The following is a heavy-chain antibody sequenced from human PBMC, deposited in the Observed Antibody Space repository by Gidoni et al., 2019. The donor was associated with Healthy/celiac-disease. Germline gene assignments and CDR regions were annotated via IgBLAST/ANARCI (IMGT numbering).Heavy chain of an antibody. V-gene: IGHV3-64*01. Sequence: EVQMVESGGGWVQQGGSRRLSGAASGFTVRRNARTWVRQAPGKGLEYVSAISSNGGSTYYANSVKGRFTISRDNSKNTLYLQMGSLRAEDMAVYYCARDPLSVDTAMVKTYYFDYWGQGTLVTVSS. CDR1: GFTVRRNA. J-gene: IGHJ4*02. CDR2: ISSNGGST. CDR3: ARDPLSVDTAMVKTYYFDY. D-gene: IGHD5-18*01.